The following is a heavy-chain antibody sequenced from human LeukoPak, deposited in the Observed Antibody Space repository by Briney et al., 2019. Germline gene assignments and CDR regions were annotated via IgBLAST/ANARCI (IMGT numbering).Heavy chain of an antibody. D-gene: IGHD6-13*01. V-gene: IGHV1-18*01. CDR2: ISAYNGNT. Sequence: ASVKVSCKASGYTFTSYGISWVRQAPGQGLEWMGWISAYNGNTNYAQKLQGRVTMTTDTSTSTAYMELRSLRPDDTAVYYCARGQQLVDLGLDYYYMDVWGKGTTVTVSS. CDR3: ARGQQLVDLGLDYYYMDV. J-gene: IGHJ6*03. CDR1: GYTFTSYG.